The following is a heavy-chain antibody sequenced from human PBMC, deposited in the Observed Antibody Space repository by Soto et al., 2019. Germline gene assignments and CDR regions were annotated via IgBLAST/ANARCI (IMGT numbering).Heavy chain of an antibody. Sequence: SETLSLTCTVSGGSISDSMYYWAWIRQPPGKGLDLIGSIYYSGNTYYCPSLKSRVSMSVDTSNNQFSLKLTSVTAADTAVYYCARHLLVATVPDYFDRWGQGTLVTVSS. CDR1: GGSISDSMYY. D-gene: IGHD5-12*01. CDR2: IYYSGNT. V-gene: IGHV4-39*01. J-gene: IGHJ4*02. CDR3: ARHLLVATVPDYFDR.